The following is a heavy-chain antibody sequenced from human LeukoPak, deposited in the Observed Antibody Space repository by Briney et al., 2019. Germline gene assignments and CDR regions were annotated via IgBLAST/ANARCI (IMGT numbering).Heavy chain of an antibody. D-gene: IGHD4-17*01. V-gene: IGHV3-23*01. CDR1: GFTFSAYA. Sequence: PGGSLRLSCTASGFTFSAYAMNWVRQAPGKGLEWVASIISRGSSAYYADSVKGRFTISRDNSKNTLYLQMNSLRAEDTAVYYCAKDKDLRGYGDYYPFFDYWGQGTLVTVSS. CDR2: IISRGSSA. CDR3: AKDKDLRGYGDYYPFFDY. J-gene: IGHJ4*02.